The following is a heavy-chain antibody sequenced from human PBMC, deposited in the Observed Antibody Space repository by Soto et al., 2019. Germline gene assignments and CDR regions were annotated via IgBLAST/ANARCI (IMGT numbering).Heavy chain of an antibody. CDR3: ARKDYYRSGIYYFDS. J-gene: IGHJ4*02. Sequence: QVQLVQSGAEVKKPGASVKVSCKASGYTFTTYPIHWVRQAPGQGLEWMGWINPGNGDRDYLQKFQGRVTVTRDTSASTAYMEQSSLTSEDTAVYYCARKDYYRSGIYYFDSWGQGTLVTVSS. CDR1: GYTFTTYP. V-gene: IGHV1-3*01. D-gene: IGHD3-10*01. CDR2: INPGNGDR.